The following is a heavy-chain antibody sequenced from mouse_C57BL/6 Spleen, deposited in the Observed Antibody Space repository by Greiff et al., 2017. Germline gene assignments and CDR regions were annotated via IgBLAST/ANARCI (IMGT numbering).Heavy chain of an antibody. D-gene: IGHD2-3*01. V-gene: IGHV3-6*01. Sequence: DVKLQESGPGLVKPSQSLSLTCSVTGYSITSGYYWNWIRQFPGNKLEWMGYISYDGSNNYNPSLKNRISITRDTSKNQFFLKLNSVTTEDTATYYCARDPYDGYYGYWGQGTTLTVSS. CDR3: ARDPYDGYYGY. CDR1: GYSITSGYY. CDR2: ISYDGSN. J-gene: IGHJ2*01.